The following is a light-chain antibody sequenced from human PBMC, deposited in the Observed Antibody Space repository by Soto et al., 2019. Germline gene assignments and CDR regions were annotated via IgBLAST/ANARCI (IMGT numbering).Light chain of an antibody. Sequence: PGERATLSCRASQSVSSSLAWYQQKPGQAPRLLIYDASNRATGIPARFSGSGSGTDFTLIISSLEPEDFAVYYCQQRSNWPRTFGQGTKVEIK. CDR1: QSVSSS. CDR3: QQRSNWPRT. J-gene: IGKJ1*01. CDR2: DAS. V-gene: IGKV3-11*01.